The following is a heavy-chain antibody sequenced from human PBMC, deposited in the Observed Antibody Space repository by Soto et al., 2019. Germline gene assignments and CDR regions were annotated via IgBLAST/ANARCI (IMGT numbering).Heavy chain of an antibody. Sequence: GGSMRLSCAASGFTLREYSMNWVRQAPGKGLEWVSTISGTGITYYADPVRGRFTSSRDNSKNTLYLQMNSLRAEDTAIYYCAKDRGYSSAWRFDYWGQGTLVTVSS. CDR3: AKDRGYSSAWRFDY. J-gene: IGHJ4*02. CDR1: GFTLREYS. V-gene: IGHV3-23*01. D-gene: IGHD6-19*01. CDR2: ISGTGIT.